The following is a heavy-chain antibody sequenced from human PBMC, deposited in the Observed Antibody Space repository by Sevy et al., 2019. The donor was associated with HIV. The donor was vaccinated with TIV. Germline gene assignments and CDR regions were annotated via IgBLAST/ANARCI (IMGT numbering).Heavy chain of an antibody. CDR3: ARQFRQGHSTLTYYYGSGSGGMDV. V-gene: IGHV5-51*01. Sequence: GESLKISCKGSGYSFTGYWIGWVRQMPGKGLEWMGIIYPGDSDTRYSPSFQGQVTISADKSISTAYLQWSSLKASDTAMYYCARQFRQGHSTLTYYYGSGSGGMDVWGQGTTVTVSS. CDR2: IYPGDSDT. CDR1: GYSFTGYW. D-gene: IGHD3-10*01. J-gene: IGHJ6*02.